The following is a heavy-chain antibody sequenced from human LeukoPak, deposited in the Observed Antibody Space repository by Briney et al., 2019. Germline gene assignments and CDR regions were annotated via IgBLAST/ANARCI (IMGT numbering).Heavy chain of an antibody. D-gene: IGHD6-13*01. J-gene: IGHJ3*02. CDR3: AKHRGAAGWRSFDI. CDR2: ISSSSSTI. Sequence: PGGSLRLSCAASGFTFSSYSMNWVRQAPGKGLEWVSYISSSSSTIYYADSVKGRFTISRDNAKNSLYLQMNSLRAEDTAVYYCAKHRGAAGWRSFDIWGQGKMVTVSS. V-gene: IGHV3-48*01. CDR1: GFTFSSYS.